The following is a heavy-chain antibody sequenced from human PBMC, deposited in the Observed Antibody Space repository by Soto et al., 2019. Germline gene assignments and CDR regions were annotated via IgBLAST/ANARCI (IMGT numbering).Heavy chain of an antibody. Sequence: ESGGGVVQPGRSLRLSCAASGFIFSGYAMHWVRQAPGKGLEWVAVISYDGNTQYYADSGKGRFTVSRDNSNNMLYVQMNNLRDEDTAMYYCSKETNAYEINFWGQGTLVTVSS. V-gene: IGHV3-30-3*01. J-gene: IGHJ4*02. CDR2: ISYDGNTQ. CDR3: SKETNAYEINF. CDR1: GFIFSGYA. D-gene: IGHD3-9*01.